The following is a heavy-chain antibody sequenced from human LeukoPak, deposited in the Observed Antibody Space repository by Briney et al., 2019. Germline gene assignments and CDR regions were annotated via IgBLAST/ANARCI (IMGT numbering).Heavy chain of an antibody. CDR3: ASYSGSYYAEYFQH. CDR2: IYPGDSDT. J-gene: IGHJ1*01. CDR1: GYSFTSYW. V-gene: IGHV5-51*01. D-gene: IGHD1-26*01. Sequence: GESLKISCKGSGYSFTSYWSSCVRQMPGKGLQWMGIIYPGDSDTRYSPSFQGQVTISADKSISTAYLQWSSLKDSDTAMYYCASYSGSYYAEYFQHWGQGTLVIVSS.